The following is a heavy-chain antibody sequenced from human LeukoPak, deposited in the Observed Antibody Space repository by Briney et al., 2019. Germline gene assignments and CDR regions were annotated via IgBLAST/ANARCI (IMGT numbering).Heavy chain of an antibody. D-gene: IGHD4-11*01. Sequence: ETLSLTCAVYGGSFSGYYWSWIRQPPGKGLEWVSGISSSGSGGNTYYADSVKGRFTISRDNSKNTLYLQMNSLRAEDTAVYYCASRATVTTDRFWFDPWGQGTLVTVSS. CDR1: GGSFSGYY. CDR2: ISSSGSGGNT. V-gene: IGHV3-53*01. J-gene: IGHJ5*02. CDR3: ASRATVTTDRFWFDP.